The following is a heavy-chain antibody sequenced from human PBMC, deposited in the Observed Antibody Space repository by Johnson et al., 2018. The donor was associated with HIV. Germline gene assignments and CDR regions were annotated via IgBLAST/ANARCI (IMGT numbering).Heavy chain of an antibody. D-gene: IGHD1-26*01. CDR1: GFTVSRNY. J-gene: IGHJ3*02. CDR2: IYSGGST. V-gene: IGHV3-66*01. CDR3: ARDFGLEWELDGAFDI. Sequence: VQLVESGGGLVQPGGSLRLSCAASGFTVSRNYMNWVRQAPGKGLEWVSVIYSGGSTYYADSVKGRFTISRDSSKNSLYLQMNSLRAEDTALYYCARDFGLEWELDGAFDIWGQGTMVTVSS.